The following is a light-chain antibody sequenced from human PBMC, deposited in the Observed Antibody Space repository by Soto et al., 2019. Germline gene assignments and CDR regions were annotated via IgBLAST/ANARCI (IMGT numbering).Light chain of an antibody. CDR1: SGHSSYA. J-gene: IGLJ2*01. CDR2: LNSDGSH. V-gene: IGLV4-69*01. CDR3: QTWGSGTVV. Sequence: QLVLTQSPSASASLGASVKLTCTLSSGHSSYAIAWHQQQPEKGPRYLMKLNSDGSHSKGEGIPDRFSGSSSGAERYLTISSLQSEDEADYYCQTWGSGTVVFGGGTKVTVL.